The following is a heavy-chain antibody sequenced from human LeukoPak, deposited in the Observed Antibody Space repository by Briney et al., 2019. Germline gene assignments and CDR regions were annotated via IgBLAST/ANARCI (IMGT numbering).Heavy chain of an antibody. D-gene: IGHD2-15*01. CDR3: AKDGGYCSGGSCYFGAFDI. J-gene: IGHJ3*02. CDR2: ISGSGGST. Sequence: GGSLRLSCAASGLTFSSYAMSWVRQAPGKGLEWVSAISGSGGSTYYADSVKGRFTISRDNSKNTLYLQMNSLRAEDTAVYYCAKDGGYCSGGSCYFGAFDIWGQGTMVTVSS. V-gene: IGHV3-23*01. CDR1: GLTFSSYA.